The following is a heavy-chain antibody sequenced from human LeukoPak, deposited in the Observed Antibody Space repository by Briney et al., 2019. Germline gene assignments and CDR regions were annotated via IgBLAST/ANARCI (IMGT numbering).Heavy chain of an antibody. V-gene: IGHV3-74*01. Sequence: PGGSLRLSCAASGFTFSRNRMHWVRQAPGKGLVWVSRINSDGSSTTYADSVKGRFTISRDNAKNTLYLQMHSLRAEDTAVYYCARHVAGGLVDYWGQGTLVTVSS. CDR2: INSDGSST. CDR1: GFTFSRNR. D-gene: IGHD2-15*01. J-gene: IGHJ4*02. CDR3: ARHVAGGLVDY.